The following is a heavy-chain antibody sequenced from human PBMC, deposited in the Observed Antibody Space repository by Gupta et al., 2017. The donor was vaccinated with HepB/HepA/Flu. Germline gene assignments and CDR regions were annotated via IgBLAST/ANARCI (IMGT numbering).Heavy chain of an antibody. CDR3: ARAQAYGSSTSCYSAFDI. CDR2: INPNSGGT. J-gene: IGHJ3*02. D-gene: IGHD2-2*02. V-gene: IGHV1-2*02. CDR1: GYTFTGYY. Sequence: QVQLVQSGAEVKKPGASVKVSCKASGYTFTGYYMHWVRQAPGQGLEWMGWINPNSGGTNYAKKLQGRVTMTRDTSISTAYRELSRLRSDETAVYYCARAQAYGSSTSCYSAFDIWGQGTMVTVSS.